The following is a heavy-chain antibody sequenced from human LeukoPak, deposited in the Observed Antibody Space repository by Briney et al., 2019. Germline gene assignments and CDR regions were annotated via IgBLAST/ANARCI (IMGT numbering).Heavy chain of an antibody. CDR1: GGSISSGSYY. CDR2: IYTSGST. Sequence: SETLSLTCTVSGGSISSGSYYWSWIRQPAGKGLEWIGRIYTSGSTNYNPSLKSRVTISVDTSKNQFSLKLSSVTAADTAVYYCASATIVPAYYYYYYMDVWGKGTTVTISS. CDR3: ASATIVPAYYYYYYMDV. V-gene: IGHV4-61*02. D-gene: IGHD2-2*01. J-gene: IGHJ6*03.